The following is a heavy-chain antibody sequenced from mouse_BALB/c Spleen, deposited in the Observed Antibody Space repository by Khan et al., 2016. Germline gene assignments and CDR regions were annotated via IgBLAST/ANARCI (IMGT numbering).Heavy chain of an antibody. V-gene: IGHV4-1*02. CDR3: ARLHYYGYMNY. CDR1: GFDFSRYW. D-gene: IGHD1-2*01. J-gene: IGHJ2*01. Sequence: EVKLLESGGGLVQPGGSLKLSCAASGFDFSRYWMSWVRQAPGKGLEWIGEINPDSSTINYTPSLKDKFIISREHAHNTQYLQMSKLRSEDTALYFGARLHYYGYMNYWGQGTTLTVSS. CDR2: INPDSSTI.